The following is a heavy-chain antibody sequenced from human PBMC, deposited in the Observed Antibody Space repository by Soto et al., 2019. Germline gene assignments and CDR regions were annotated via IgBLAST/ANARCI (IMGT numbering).Heavy chain of an antibody. V-gene: IGHV1-69*13. D-gene: IGHD3-3*01. Sequence: GASVKVSCKASGGTFSSYAISWVRQAPGQGLERMGGIIPIFGTANYAQKFQGRVTITADESTSTAYMELSSLRSEDTAVYYCAREAPPRPHRAYYDFWSGYYEFDYWGQGTLVTVSS. CDR3: AREAPPRPHRAYYDFWSGYYEFDY. J-gene: IGHJ4*02. CDR2: IIPIFGTA. CDR1: GGTFSSYA.